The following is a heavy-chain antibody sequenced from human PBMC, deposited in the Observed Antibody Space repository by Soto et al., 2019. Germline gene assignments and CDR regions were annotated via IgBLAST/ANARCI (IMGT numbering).Heavy chain of an antibody. V-gene: IGHV1-18*04. J-gene: IGHJ3*02. CDR1: GYTFTSYG. Sequence: WASVKVSCKASGYTFTSYGISWVRQAPGQGLEWMGWISAYNGNTNYAQKLQGRVTMTTDTSTSTAYMELRSLRSDDTAVYYCARVVPAAKLTEGPDAFDIWGQGKMVTVSS. D-gene: IGHD2-2*01. CDR2: ISAYNGNT. CDR3: ARVVPAAKLTEGPDAFDI.